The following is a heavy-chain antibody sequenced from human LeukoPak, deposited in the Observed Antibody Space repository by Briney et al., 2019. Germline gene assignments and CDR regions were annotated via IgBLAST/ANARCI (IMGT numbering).Heavy chain of an antibody. V-gene: IGHV3-30*12. CDR1: GFTFSSYG. J-gene: IGHJ6*02. CDR2: ISYDGGST. D-gene: IGHD6-6*01. Sequence: GSLRLSCAASGFTFSSYGMHWVRQAPGKGLEWVAMISYDGGSTYYADSVKGRFTISRDNSKNTLYLQMNSLRAEDTAVYYCAASSVATGFYYYYGMDVWGQGTTVTVSS. CDR3: AASSVATGFYYYYGMDV.